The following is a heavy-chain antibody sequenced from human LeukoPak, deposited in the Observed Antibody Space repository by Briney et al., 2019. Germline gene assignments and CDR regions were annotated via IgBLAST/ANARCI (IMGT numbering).Heavy chain of an antibody. CDR2: IWYDGSQK. Sequence: PGGSLRLSCAASGFTFSNYGMNWVRQAPGQGLEWVVVIWYDGSQKYYTDSVKGRFTISRDNSKNTLYLQMNSLRAEDTAVYYCARVDGQTQALDCWGQGTLVTVSS. V-gene: IGHV3-33*01. D-gene: IGHD2-2*03. CDR3: ARVDGQTQALDC. J-gene: IGHJ4*02. CDR1: GFTFSNYG.